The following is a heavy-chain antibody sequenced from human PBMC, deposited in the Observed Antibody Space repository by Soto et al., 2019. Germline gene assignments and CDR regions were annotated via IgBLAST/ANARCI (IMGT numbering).Heavy chain of an antibody. CDR2: ISAYNGNT. CDR1: GYTFTSYG. V-gene: IGHV1-18*01. D-gene: IGHD3-3*01. J-gene: IGHJ4*02. Sequence: ASVTVSCKASGYTFTSYGIIWVRQAPGQGLEWMGWISAYNGNTNYAQKLQGRVTMTTDTSTSTAYMELRSLRSDDTAVYYCARESYDFWSGYYGFDYWGQGTLVTVSS. CDR3: ARESYDFWSGYYGFDY.